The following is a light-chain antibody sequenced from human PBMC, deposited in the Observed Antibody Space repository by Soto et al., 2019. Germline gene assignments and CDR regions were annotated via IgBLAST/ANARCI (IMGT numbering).Light chain of an antibody. CDR2: GAS. V-gene: IGKV3-15*01. Sequence: EVVLTQSPATLSVSPGARATLSCRASQTVSRSLAWYQQKPGQAPRLLIYGASTRAAGVPGRFSGSGSGTDFTLTISSLQSEDFAVYYCQQYIDWPPYTFGQGTNLPIK. CDR1: QTVSRS. CDR3: QQYIDWPPYT. J-gene: IGKJ2*01.